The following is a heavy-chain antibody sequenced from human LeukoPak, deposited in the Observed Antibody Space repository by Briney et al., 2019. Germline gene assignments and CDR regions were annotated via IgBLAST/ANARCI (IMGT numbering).Heavy chain of an antibody. J-gene: IGHJ5*02. D-gene: IGHD2/OR15-2a*01. CDR3: VKDNREEDWFDP. V-gene: IGHV3-64D*09. CDR1: GFTFRKYS. CDR2: ISSNGHT. Sequence: GGSLRLSCSASGFTFRKYSMHWVRQGPGKGQEYVSAISSNGHTYYADSVKGRFTISRDNSKSTLYLQMSSLRPEDTAVYYCVKDNREEDWFDPWGQGTLVTVSS.